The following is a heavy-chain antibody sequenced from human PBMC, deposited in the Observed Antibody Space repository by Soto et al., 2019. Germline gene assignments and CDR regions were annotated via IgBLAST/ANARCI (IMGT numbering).Heavy chain of an antibody. Sequence: QVQLVESGGGVVQPGRSLRLSCAASGFTFSSYGMHWVRQAPGKGLEWVAVIWYDGSNKYYADSVKGRFTISRDNSKNTLYLQMNSLRAEDTAVYYCARAQYYYGSGRDADAFDIWGQGTMVTVSS. CDR3: ARAQYYYGSGRDADAFDI. CDR1: GFTFSSYG. D-gene: IGHD3-10*01. CDR2: IWYDGSNK. V-gene: IGHV3-33*01. J-gene: IGHJ3*02.